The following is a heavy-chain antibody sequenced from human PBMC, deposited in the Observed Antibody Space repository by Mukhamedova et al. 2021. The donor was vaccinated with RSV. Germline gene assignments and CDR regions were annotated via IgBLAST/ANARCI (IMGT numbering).Heavy chain of an antibody. CDR2: IDPSDSYT. V-gene: IGHV5-10-1*01. D-gene: IGHD6-13*01. Sequence: GRIDPSDSYTNYSPSFQGHVTISADKSISPAYLQWSSLKASDTAMYYCARLRYSSSWYAVAEYFQHWGQGTLVTVPS. J-gene: IGHJ1*01. CDR3: ARLRYSSSWYAVAEYFQH.